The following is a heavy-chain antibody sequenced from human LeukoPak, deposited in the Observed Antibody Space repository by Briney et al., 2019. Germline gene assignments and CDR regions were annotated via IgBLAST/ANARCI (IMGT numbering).Heavy chain of an antibody. V-gene: IGHV4-4*07. Sequence: SETLSLTCTVSGGSISSYYWSWIRQPAGKGLEWIGRIYTSGSTNYNPSLKSRVTMSVDTSKNQFSLKLSSVTAADTAVYYCVRNKLHYYDILTGYYDWFDPWGQGTLVTVSS. D-gene: IGHD3-9*01. CDR1: GGSISSYY. CDR2: IYTSGST. CDR3: VRNKLHYYDILTGYYDWFDP. J-gene: IGHJ5*02.